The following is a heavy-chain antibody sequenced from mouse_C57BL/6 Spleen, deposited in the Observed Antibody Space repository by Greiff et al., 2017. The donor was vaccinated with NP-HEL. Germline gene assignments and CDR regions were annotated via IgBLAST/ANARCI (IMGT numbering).Heavy chain of an antibody. CDR2: IHPNSGST. Sequence: QVQLQQPGAELVKPGASVKLSCKASGYTFTSYWMHWVKQRPGQGLEWIGMIHPNSGSTNYNEKFKSKATLTVDKSSSTAYMQLSSLTSEDPAVYYCARHYYGSSYLFDYWGQGTTLTVSS. J-gene: IGHJ2*01. CDR3: ARHYYGSSYLFDY. D-gene: IGHD1-1*01. V-gene: IGHV1-64*01. CDR1: GYTFTSYW.